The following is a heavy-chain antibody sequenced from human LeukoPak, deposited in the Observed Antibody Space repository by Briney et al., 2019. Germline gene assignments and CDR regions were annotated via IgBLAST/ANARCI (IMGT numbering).Heavy chain of an antibody. D-gene: IGHD6-13*01. J-gene: IGHJ4*02. Sequence: GGSLRLSCAASGFTFSSYGMSWVRESPGHRRGGFSVISVSGGSTYYAASVKGRFTISRDNSKNTLYLQMNSLRAEDTAVYYCARWIAAKYYFDYWGQGTLVTVSS. V-gene: IGHV3-23*01. CDR1: GFTFSSYG. CDR2: ISVSGGST. CDR3: ARWIAAKYYFDY.